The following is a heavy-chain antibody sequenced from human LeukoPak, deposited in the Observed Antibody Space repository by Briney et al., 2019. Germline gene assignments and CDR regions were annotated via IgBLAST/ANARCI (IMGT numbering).Heavy chain of an antibody. J-gene: IGHJ6*02. CDR2: INPNSGGT. CDR1: GYTFTGYY. CDR3: ARGLNSGYYYYGMDV. Sequence: ASVEVSCKASGYTFTGYYMHWVRQAPGQGLEWMGWINPNSGGTNYAQKFQGRVTMTRDTSISTAYMELSRLRSDDTAVYYCARGLNSGYYYYGMDVWGQGTTVTVSS. V-gene: IGHV1-2*02. D-gene: IGHD4-23*01.